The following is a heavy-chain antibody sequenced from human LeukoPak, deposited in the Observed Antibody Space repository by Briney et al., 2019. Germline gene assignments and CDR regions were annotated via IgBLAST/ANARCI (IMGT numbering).Heavy chain of an antibody. CDR1: GFTFSSYW. V-gene: IGHV3-7*01. J-gene: IGHJ4*02. CDR2: IKQDGSEK. CDR3: ARGLRYYDSSGYSYYFDY. D-gene: IGHD3-22*01. Sequence: GGSLRLSCAASGFTFSSYWMSWVRQAPGKGLEWVANIKQDGSEKYYVDSVKGRFTISRDNAKNSLYLQMNSLRAEDTAVYYCARGLRYYDSSGYSYYFDYWGQGTLVTVSS.